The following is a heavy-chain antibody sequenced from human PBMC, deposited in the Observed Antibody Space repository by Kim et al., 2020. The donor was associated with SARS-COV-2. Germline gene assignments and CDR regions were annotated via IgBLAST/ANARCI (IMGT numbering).Heavy chain of an antibody. Sequence: SQTLSLTCAISGDSVSGNRGAWNWIRQTPSRGLEWLGRTYYSSKWYNDYGLSVRSRITVNPDTSKNQFSLQLNSVNPEDTAVYYCARGWHRSGFDIWGQGTMVTVSS. CDR2: TYYSSKWYN. CDR3: ARGWHRSGFDI. CDR1: GDSVSGNRGA. V-gene: IGHV6-1*01. J-gene: IGHJ3*02. D-gene: IGHD2-15*01.